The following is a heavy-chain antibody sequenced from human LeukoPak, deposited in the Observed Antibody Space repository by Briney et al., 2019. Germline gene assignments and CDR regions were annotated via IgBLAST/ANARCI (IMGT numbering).Heavy chain of an antibody. CDR1: GAYISTYY. J-gene: IGHJ4*02. CDR2: IYSSGSA. D-gene: IGHD6-13*01. Sequence: SETLSLTCTVSGAYISTYYWSWIRQPAGEGLEWLGRIYSSGSANYNPSLKSRLAMSVDTSKNQFSLKLSSVTAADTAVYYCARGSGIAAAGQIDYWGQGTLVTVSS. CDR3: ARGSGIAAAGQIDY. V-gene: IGHV4-4*07.